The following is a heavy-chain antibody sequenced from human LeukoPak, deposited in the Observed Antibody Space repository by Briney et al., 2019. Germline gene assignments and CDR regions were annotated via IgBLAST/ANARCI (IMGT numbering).Heavy chain of an antibody. V-gene: IGHV4-34*01. CDR3: ARDRIYGSGSDHFDY. J-gene: IGHJ4*02. CDR2: INHSGST. CDR1: GGSFSGYY. Sequence: SETLSLTCAVYGGSFSGYYWSWIRQPPGKGLEWIGEINHSGSTNYNPSLKSRVTISVDTSKNQFSLKLSSVTAADTAVYYCARDRIYGSGSDHFDYWGQGTLVTVSS. D-gene: IGHD3-10*01.